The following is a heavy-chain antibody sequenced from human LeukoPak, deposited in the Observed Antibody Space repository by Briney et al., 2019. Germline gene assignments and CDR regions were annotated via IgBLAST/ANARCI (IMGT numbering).Heavy chain of an antibody. Sequence: SETLSLTCTVSGDSVSGYYWDWIRQPPGKGLDWIGYIYYSGYTNYNPSLKSRVTISIDTSKNQFSLKLSSVTAADTAVYYCARGERLGLDYWGQGTLVTVSS. CDR1: GDSVSGYY. V-gene: IGHV4-59*02. D-gene: IGHD7-27*01. J-gene: IGHJ4*02. CDR3: ARGERLGLDY. CDR2: IYYSGYT.